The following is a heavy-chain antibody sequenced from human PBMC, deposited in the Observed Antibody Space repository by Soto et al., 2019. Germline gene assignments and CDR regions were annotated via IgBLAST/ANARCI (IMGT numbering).Heavy chain of an antibody. Sequence: GSLRLSCAASGFTFSSYAMHWVRQAPGKGLEWVAVISYDGSNKYYADSVKGRFTISRDNSKNTLYLQMNSLRAEDTAVYYCSVAGTDFDYWGQGTLVTVPS. CDR2: ISYDGSNK. D-gene: IGHD6-19*01. V-gene: IGHV3-30-3*01. CDR3: SVAGTDFDY. J-gene: IGHJ4*02. CDR1: GFTFSSYA.